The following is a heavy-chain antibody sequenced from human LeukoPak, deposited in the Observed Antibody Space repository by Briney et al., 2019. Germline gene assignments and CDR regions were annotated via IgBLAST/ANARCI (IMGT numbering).Heavy chain of an antibody. CDR2: ISHSGRT. CDR1: GGSISSVNYY. D-gene: IGHD2-8*01. V-gene: IGHV4-39*07. CDR3: ARGFDCSNGVCFSVYYFDH. Sequence: SETLSLTCTVSGGSISSVNYYWSWIRQPPGKGLEWIGDISHSGRTNYNPSLKSRVTISIDTSKNQFSLNLTSVTAADTAVFYCARGFDCSNGVCFSVYYFDHWGQGNLVTVSS. J-gene: IGHJ4*02.